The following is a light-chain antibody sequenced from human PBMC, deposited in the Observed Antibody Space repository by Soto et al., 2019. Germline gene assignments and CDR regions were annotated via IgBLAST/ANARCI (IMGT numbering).Light chain of an antibody. J-gene: IGLJ2*01. CDR3: QSYDISTVV. CDR1: SGSIASNS. CDR2: ENN. V-gene: IGLV6-57*04. Sequence: NFMLTQPHSVSESPGKTVTISCTRSSGSIASNSVQWFQQRPDSAPTTVIYENNQRPSGVPDRFSGSTDGSSNSASLTISGLQTEDEADYYCQSYDISTVVFGGGTKLTVL.